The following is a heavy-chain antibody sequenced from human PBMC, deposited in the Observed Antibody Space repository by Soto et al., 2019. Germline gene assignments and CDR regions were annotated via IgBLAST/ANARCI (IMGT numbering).Heavy chain of an antibody. J-gene: IGHJ5*02. CDR2: ISGNAVGT. D-gene: IGHD3-10*01. V-gene: IGHV3-23*01. CDR3: AKGGSYSGFDP. Sequence: EVQLLESGGGLVQPGGSLRLSCAASGFTFSGYAMSWVRQAPAKGLEWVSSISGNAVGTYYADSVKGRFTISRDNSKNTLFLQMNSLRAEDTAVYNCAKGGSYSGFDPWGQGTQVTVSS. CDR1: GFTFSGYA.